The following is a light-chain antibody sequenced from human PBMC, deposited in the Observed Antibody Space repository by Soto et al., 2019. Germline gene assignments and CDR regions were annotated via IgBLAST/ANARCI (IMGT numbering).Light chain of an antibody. CDR1: QSLNTNY. J-gene: IGKJ1*01. Sequence: EIVLTQSPGTLSLSPGESATLSCRASQSLNTNYLAWYQQKPGQAPRLLIYGASSRATDIPDRFSGSGSGTDFTLTISRLEPEDFAVYYCHQYDDSPRTFGQGTKVDI. V-gene: IGKV3-20*01. CDR3: HQYDDSPRT. CDR2: GAS.